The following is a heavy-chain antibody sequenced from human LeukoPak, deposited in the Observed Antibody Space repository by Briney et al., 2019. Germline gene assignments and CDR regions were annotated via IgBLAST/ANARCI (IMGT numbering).Heavy chain of an antibody. CDR1: GFTFRSYG. Sequence: PGGSLRLSCAASGFTFRSYGMHWVRQAPGKGLEWVSVISYDGSDKNYADSVKGRFTISRDNSKNTLYLQMNSLRTEDTAVYYCARESPSYGGNVFDYWGQGTLVTVSS. CDR3: ARESPSYGGNVFDY. CDR2: ISYDGSDK. J-gene: IGHJ4*02. D-gene: IGHD4-23*01. V-gene: IGHV3-30*03.